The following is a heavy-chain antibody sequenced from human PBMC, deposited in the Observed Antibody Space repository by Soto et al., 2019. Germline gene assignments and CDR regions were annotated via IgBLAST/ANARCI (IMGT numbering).Heavy chain of an antibody. CDR3: LRNAQWIIRAY. CDR2: INHILSA. J-gene: IGHJ4*02. V-gene: IGHV4-34*01. Sequence: PSETLSLTCDVYGGSFIGYICTWIRQTPLKVLQLIGQINHILSANYNPSLKSRVTISLHTSKSQFSLDLSSVTAADTAVYYCLRNAQWIIRAYWGQGYLVTVSS. D-gene: IGHD5-12*01. CDR1: GGSFIGYI.